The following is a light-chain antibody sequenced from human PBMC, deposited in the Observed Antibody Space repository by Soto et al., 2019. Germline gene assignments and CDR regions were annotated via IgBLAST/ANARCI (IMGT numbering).Light chain of an antibody. V-gene: IGKV2-28*01. CDR1: QSLLHRNGNSY. Sequence: DIVMTQSPLSLSVTPGEAASISCRCSQSLLHRNGNSYLDWYLQRPGQSPQLLISLASNRASGGPDRVRGSGSGTNFTLQIRRVEAGDVWGYLCQEALQTSFTFGPGTKVDL. CDR2: LAS. J-gene: IGKJ3*01. CDR3: QEALQTSFT.